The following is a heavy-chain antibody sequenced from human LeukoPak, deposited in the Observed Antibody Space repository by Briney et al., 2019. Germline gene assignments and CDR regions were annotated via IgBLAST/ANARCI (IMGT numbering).Heavy chain of an antibody. Sequence: GGSLRLSCAASGFTFSSYGMHWVRQAPGKGLEWVAVISYDGSNKYYADSVKGRFTISRDNSKNTLYLQMNSLRAEDTAVYYCAKESVPGYFDYWGQGTLVTVSS. CDR3: AKESVPGYFDY. CDR1: GFTFSSYG. CDR2: ISYDGSNK. J-gene: IGHJ4*02. V-gene: IGHV3-30*18.